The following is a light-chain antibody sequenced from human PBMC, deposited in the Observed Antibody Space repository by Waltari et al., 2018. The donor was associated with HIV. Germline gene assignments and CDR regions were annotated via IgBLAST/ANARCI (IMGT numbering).Light chain of an antibody. J-gene: IGLJ2*01. CDR2: EDD. CDR1: SGSFGSNF. V-gene: IGLV6-57*01. CDR3: QSYGTTNRWI. Sequence: NLMLTQPRSVSESPGQTVTISCTRSSGSFGSNFVQWYQQRQGSSPATVILEDDRGPAGGPDRFSGAIDRSSNSAYLTSSGLKPEDEADYYCQSYGTTNRWIFGGGTQLTVL.